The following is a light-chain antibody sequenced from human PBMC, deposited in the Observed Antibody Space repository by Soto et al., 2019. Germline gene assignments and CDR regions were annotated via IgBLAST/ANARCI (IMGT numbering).Light chain of an antibody. J-gene: IGKJ1*01. CDR2: GAS. CDR3: QQYNNWPRT. Sequence: EILMTQSPSTLSVSPGERATLSCGASQSVSSNLAWYQQKPGQAPRLLIYGASTRATGIPARFSGSGSGTEYTLTISSLPSEDFEVYYCQQYNNWPRTFGQGTKVDIK. V-gene: IGKV3-15*01. CDR1: QSVSSN.